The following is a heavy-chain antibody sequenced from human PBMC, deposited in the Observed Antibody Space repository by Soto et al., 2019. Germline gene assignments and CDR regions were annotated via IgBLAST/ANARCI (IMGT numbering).Heavy chain of an antibody. V-gene: IGHV3-23*01. CDR3: AKVATNIAVTTDDAFDI. CDR2: ISGSGAVR. Sequence: GGSLRLSCAASGFTFSDYGMNWVRQAPGKGLEWVSGISGSGAVRHYADFVKGRFTISRDNSKNTQYLQMSSLRAEDTAMYYCAKVATNIAVTTDDAFDIWGQGTMVTVSS. J-gene: IGHJ3*02. CDR1: GFTFSDYG. D-gene: IGHD6-19*01.